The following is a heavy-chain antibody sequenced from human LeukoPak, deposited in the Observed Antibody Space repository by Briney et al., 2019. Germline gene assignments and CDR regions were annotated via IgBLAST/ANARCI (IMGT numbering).Heavy chain of an antibody. J-gene: IGHJ5*02. V-gene: IGHV3-7*04. D-gene: IGHD6-19*01. CDR3: ARDRSSGWYLTPGFDP. CDR2: IKQDGSEK. CDR1: GFTFSSYW. Sequence: GGSLRLSCAASGFTFSSYWMSWVRQAPGKGLEWVASIKQDGSEKYYVDSVKGRFTISRDNAKNSLYLQINSLRAEDTAVYYCARDRSSGWYLTPGFDPWGQGTLVTVSS.